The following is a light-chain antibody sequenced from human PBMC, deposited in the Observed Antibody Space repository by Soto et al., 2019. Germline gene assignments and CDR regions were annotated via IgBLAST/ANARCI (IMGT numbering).Light chain of an antibody. J-gene: IGKJ5*01. Sequence: EIVMTQSPATLSVSPGDRATLSCRASQSVTSNLAWYQQKPGQAPMLLIYGASTRATGIPARFSGSGSGTEFTLTLSRLQSEDFAVYYCQQYNNWPPTFGQGTRLEIK. V-gene: IGKV3-15*01. CDR2: GAS. CDR3: QQYNNWPPT. CDR1: QSVTSN.